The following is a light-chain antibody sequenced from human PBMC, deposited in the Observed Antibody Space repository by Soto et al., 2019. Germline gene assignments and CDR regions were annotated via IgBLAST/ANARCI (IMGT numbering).Light chain of an antibody. J-gene: IGKJ4*01. CDR1: QSVRSSF. V-gene: IGKV3-15*01. CDR2: GAS. CDR3: QQYSNWQLA. Sequence: EIVMTQSPATLSVSPGERATLSCRASQSVRSSFLAWYQQKPGQAPSLLIYGASTRATGIPARFSGSGSGTEFTLTINSLQSDDFEVYYCQQYSNWQLAFGGRTKGDI.